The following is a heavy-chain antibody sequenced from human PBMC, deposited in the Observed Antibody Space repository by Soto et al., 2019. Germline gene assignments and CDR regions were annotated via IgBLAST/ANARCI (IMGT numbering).Heavy chain of an antibody. CDR1: GGSFSGYY. J-gene: IGHJ4*02. D-gene: IGHD3-3*01. Sequence: SETLSLTCAVYGGSFSGYYWSWIRQPPGKGLEWIGEINHSGSTNYNPSLKSRVTITVDTSKNQLSLKLSSMTAADTALYFCARESYDFWSEPYYFDYWGQGTLVTVSS. V-gene: IGHV4-34*01. CDR2: INHSGST. CDR3: ARESYDFWSEPYYFDY.